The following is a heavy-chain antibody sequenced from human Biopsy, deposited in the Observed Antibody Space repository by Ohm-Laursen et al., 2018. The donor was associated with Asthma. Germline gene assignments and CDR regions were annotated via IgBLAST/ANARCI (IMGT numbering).Heavy chain of an antibody. Sequence: SVKVSCKSSGDSFSNYAISWVRQARGQGLEWMGGLIPVLGTPDHAQMFEGRVTITADESTSTAYMELSSLSSEDTAVYYCARGYSGSDRIVYYYSGLEVWGQGTTVTVSS. V-gene: IGHV1-69*13. D-gene: IGHD5-12*01. J-gene: IGHJ6*02. CDR3: ARGYSGSDRIVYYYSGLEV. CDR2: LIPVLGTP. CDR1: GDSFSNYA.